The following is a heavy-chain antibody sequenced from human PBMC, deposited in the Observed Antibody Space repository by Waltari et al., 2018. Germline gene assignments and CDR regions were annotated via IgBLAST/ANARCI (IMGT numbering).Heavy chain of an antibody. V-gene: IGHV1-69*02. CDR2: TIPIVVKA. Sequence: QVQLVQSGAEVKKPGSSVKVSCKASGGTFSSYAISWVQQAPGQGLEWMGRTIPIVVKANYAQKFQGRVTITADKSTRTAYMELSSLRSEETAVYYCARTSLYGDYVDYWGQGTLVTVSS. CDR1: GGTFSSYA. CDR3: ARTSLYGDYVDY. D-gene: IGHD4-17*01. J-gene: IGHJ4*02.